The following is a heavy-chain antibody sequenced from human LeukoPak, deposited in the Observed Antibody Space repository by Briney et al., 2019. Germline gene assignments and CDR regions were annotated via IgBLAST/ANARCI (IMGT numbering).Heavy chain of an antibody. Sequence: ASVKVSCTASGYTFTGYYMHWVRQAPGQGLEWMVWINPNSGGTNYAQKFQGRVTMTRDTSISTAYMELSRLRSDDTAVYYCARDPYYYDSSPSFDYWGQGTLVNVSS. CDR3: ARDPYYYDSSPSFDY. J-gene: IGHJ4*02. D-gene: IGHD3-22*01. CDR1: GYTFTGYY. CDR2: INPNSGGT. V-gene: IGHV1-2*02.